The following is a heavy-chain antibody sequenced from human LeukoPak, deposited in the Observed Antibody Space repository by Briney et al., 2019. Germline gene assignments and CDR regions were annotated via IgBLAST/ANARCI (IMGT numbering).Heavy chain of an antibody. Sequence: PSETLSLTCAVYGGSFSGYYWSWIRQPPGKGLEWIGEINHSGSTNYNPSLKSRVTISVDTSKNQFSLKLSSVTAADTAVYYCARLGAIRSPYYYYYYMDVGGKGTTVTFSS. D-gene: IGHD1-26*01. J-gene: IGHJ6*03. V-gene: IGHV4-34*01. CDR2: INHSGST. CDR1: GGSFSGYY. CDR3: ARLGAIRSPYYYYYYMDV.